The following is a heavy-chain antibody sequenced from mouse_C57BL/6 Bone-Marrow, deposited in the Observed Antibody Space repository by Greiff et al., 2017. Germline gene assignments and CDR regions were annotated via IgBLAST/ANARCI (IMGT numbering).Heavy chain of an antibody. Sequence: QVHVKQPGAELVKPGASVKLSCKASGYTFTSYWMHWVKQRPGQGLEWIGMIHPNSGSTNYNEKFKSKATLTVDKSSSTAYMQLSSLTSEDSAVYYCARLFMTDYWGQGTTLTVSS. J-gene: IGHJ2*01. V-gene: IGHV1-64*01. CDR2: IHPNSGST. CDR3: ARLFMTDY. D-gene: IGHD1-1*01. CDR1: GYTFTSYW.